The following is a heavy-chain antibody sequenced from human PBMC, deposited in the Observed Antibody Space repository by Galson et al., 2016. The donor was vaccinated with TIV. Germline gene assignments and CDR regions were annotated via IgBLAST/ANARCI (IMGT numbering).Heavy chain of an antibody. J-gene: IGHJ4*02. D-gene: IGHD5-24*01. CDR1: GFTFSGYS. CDR3: ARSADDYNLHFNL. V-gene: IGHV3-21*04. CDR2: ISTGDRYI. Sequence: SLRLSCAASGFTFSGYSMNWVRQAPGKGLEWVSIISTGDRYIYYADSVKGRFTISRDTAKNFVYLQLNSLSAEDTAIYYCARSADDYNLHFNLWGQGTLVTVAS.